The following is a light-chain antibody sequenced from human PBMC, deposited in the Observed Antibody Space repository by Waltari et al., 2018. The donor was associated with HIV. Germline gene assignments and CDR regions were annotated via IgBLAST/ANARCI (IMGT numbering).Light chain of an antibody. CDR2: LSTNGSH. V-gene: IGLV4-69*01. J-gene: IGLJ2*01. CDR1: SGHTNYA. Sequence: QVVLTQSPSASASLGASVKLTRTLSSGHTNYAIAWHQQQPEKGPRYLMRLSTNGSHTKGDGIPDRFSGSSSGAERYLTISSLQSEDEADYYCQTWGTGIVVFGGGTKLTVL. CDR3: QTWGTGIVV.